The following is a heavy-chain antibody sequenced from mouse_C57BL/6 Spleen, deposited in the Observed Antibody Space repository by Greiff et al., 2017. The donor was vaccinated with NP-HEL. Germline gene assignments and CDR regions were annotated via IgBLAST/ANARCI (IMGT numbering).Heavy chain of an antibody. Sequence: EVQLQESGAELVKPGASVKLSCTASGFNIKDYYMHWVKQRTEQGLEWIGRIDPEDGETKYAPKFQGKATITADTSSNTAYLQLSSLTSEDTAVYYCARGSITTVVATDAMDYWGQGTSVTVSS. CDR1: GFNIKDYY. V-gene: IGHV14-2*01. CDR2: IDPEDGET. D-gene: IGHD1-1*01. J-gene: IGHJ4*01. CDR3: ARGSITTVVATDAMDY.